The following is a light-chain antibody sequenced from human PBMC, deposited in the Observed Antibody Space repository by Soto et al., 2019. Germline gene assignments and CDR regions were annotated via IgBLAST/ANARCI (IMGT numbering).Light chain of an antibody. J-gene: IGKJ5*01. V-gene: IGKV1-33*01. Sequence: DIQMTQSPSSLSASVGERVTITCQASQDITNYLNWYQLKPGKAPKLLIYDASNLETGVPSRFSGSGSGTDFTFPISSLQPEDIATYYCQQYNNLPTFGQGTRLEIK. CDR1: QDITNY. CDR3: QQYNNLPT. CDR2: DAS.